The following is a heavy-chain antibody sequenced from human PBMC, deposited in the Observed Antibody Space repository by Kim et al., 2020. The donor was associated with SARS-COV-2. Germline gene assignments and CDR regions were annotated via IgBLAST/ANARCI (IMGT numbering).Heavy chain of an antibody. CDR1: GGSISSYY. CDR2: IYYSGST. CDR3: AREKGKWLGYYGMDV. J-gene: IGHJ6*02. V-gene: IGHV4-59*01. Sequence: SETLSLTCTVSGGSISSYYWSWIRQPPGKGLEWIGYIYYSGSTNYNPSLKSRVTISVDTSKNQFSLKLSSVTAADTAVYYCAREKGKWLGYYGMDVWGQGTTVTVSS. D-gene: IGHD6-19*01.